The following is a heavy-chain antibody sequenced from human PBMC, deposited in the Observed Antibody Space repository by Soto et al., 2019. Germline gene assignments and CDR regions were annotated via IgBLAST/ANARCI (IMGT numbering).Heavy chain of an antibody. D-gene: IGHD1-1*01. V-gene: IGHV4-39*01. Sequence: SETLSLTCTVSGGSISSSTHFWGWIRQPPGKGLEWIGSIYYSGSTYYNPSLKSRITISVDTSKNQFSLKLNSVTAADTAVYYCAGVTIDDFDYWGQGILVT. J-gene: IGHJ4*02. CDR3: AGVTIDDFDY. CDR2: IYYSGST. CDR1: GGSISSSTHF.